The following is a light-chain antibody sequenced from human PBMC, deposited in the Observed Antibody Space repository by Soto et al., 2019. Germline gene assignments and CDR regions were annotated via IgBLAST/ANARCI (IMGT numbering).Light chain of an antibody. V-gene: IGKV3-11*01. Sequence: DTVLTQSPGTLSLSPWEIATLSCGASQSVGTYLAWYQQKPGQAPRLLIYDASNRATGIAPRFRGSGSGTDFTLTISSVEPEDFAVYICQQRSNCPPTFGHGTRLEIK. J-gene: IGKJ5*01. CDR1: QSVGTY. CDR2: DAS. CDR3: QQRSNCPPT.